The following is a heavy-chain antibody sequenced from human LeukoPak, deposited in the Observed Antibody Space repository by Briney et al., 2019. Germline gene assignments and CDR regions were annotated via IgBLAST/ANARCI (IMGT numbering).Heavy chain of an antibody. V-gene: IGHV1-2*02. J-gene: IGHJ2*01. CDR1: EYTFTGYY. Sequence: ASVKVSCKASEYTFTGYYMHWVRQAPGQGLEWMGWINPNSGGTHYAPKFQGRVTMTRDTSISTAYMELSRLRSDDTAVYYCARGPYVPFPNWYFDLWGRGALATVSS. D-gene: IGHD3-10*02. CDR2: INPNSGGT. CDR3: ARGPYVPFPNWYFDL.